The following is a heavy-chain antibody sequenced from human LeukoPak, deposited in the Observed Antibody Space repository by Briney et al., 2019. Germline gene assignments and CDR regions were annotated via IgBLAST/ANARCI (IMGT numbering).Heavy chain of an antibody. CDR3: ARPYYYDSRIDP. Sequence: PSQTLSLTCTVSGVSISSGDYYWSWIRQPPGKGLEWIGYTYYSGSTYYNPSLKSRATISVDTSKNQFSLKLSSVTAADTAVYYCARPYYYDSRIDPWGQGTRVTVSS. V-gene: IGHV4-30-4*01. D-gene: IGHD3-22*01. CDR2: TYYSGST. J-gene: IGHJ5*02. CDR1: GVSISSGDYY.